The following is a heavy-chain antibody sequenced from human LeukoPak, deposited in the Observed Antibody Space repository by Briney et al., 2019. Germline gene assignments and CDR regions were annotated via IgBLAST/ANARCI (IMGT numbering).Heavy chain of an antibody. J-gene: IGHJ3*02. CDR1: GGTFSSYA. CDR2: IIPIFGTA. CDR3: ASPLIVVPATIRAFDI. D-gene: IGHD2-2*01. V-gene: IGHV1-69*13. Sequence: SVKVSCKASGGTFSSYAISWVRQAPGQGLEWMGGIIPIFGTANYAQKFQGRVTITADESTSTAYMERSSLRSEDTAVYYCASPLIVVPATIRAFDIWGQGAMGTVSS.